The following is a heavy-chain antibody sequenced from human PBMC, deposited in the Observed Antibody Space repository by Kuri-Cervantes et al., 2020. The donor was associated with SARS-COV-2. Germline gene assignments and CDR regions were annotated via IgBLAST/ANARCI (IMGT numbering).Heavy chain of an antibody. Sequence: SETLSLTCTVSGGSTSSQSYYWGWIRQPPGKGLEWIGSIYYSGSTYYDPSLKSRVTISVDTFKNQFSLKLSSVTAADTAVYYCARLEIPLVAAAYAYWGQGTLVTVSS. CDR1: GGSTSSQSYY. CDR3: ARLEIPLVAAAYAY. V-gene: IGHV4-39*01. J-gene: IGHJ4*02. CDR2: IYYSGST. D-gene: IGHD6-13*01.